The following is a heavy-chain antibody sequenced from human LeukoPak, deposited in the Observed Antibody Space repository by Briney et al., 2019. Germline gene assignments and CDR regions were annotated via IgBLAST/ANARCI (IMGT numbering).Heavy chain of an antibody. CDR2: INHSGST. Sequence: SETLSLTCAVYGGSFSGYYWSWIRQPPGKGLGWIVEINHSGSTNYNPSLKSRVTISVDTSKNQFSLKLSSVTAADTAVYYCARAGGLLLWFGDRTYDYWGQGTLVTVSS. CDR3: ARAGGLLLWFGDRTYDY. V-gene: IGHV4-34*01. D-gene: IGHD3-10*01. CDR1: GGSFSGYY. J-gene: IGHJ4*02.